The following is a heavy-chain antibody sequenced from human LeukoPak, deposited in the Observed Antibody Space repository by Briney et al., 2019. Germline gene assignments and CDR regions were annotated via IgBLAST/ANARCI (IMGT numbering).Heavy chain of an antibody. CDR1: GGSISSYY. D-gene: IGHD5-18*01. V-gene: IGHV4-4*07. Sequence: SETLSLTCTVSGGSISSYYWSWIRQPAGKGLEWIRRIYTSGSTNYNPSLKSRVTMSVDTSKNQFSLKLSSVTAADTAVYYYARDYVDTAMAYFDYWGQGTLVTVSS. J-gene: IGHJ4*02. CDR3: ARDYVDTAMAYFDY. CDR2: IYTSGST.